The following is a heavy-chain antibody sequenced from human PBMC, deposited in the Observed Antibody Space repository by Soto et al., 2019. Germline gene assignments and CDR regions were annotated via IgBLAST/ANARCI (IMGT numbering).Heavy chain of an antibody. CDR2: ISGFNDDT. CDR1: GYTFTSYG. Sequence: QVQLVQSGAEMKNPGASVKVSCKASGYTFTSYGISWVRQAPGQGLEWMGWISGFNDDTNHAQKLQGRVTMTKDTSTSTAYMELRSRKSDDTAVYYCARSGSYYPARNWFGPWGQGTLVTVSS. CDR3: ARSGSYYPARNWFGP. V-gene: IGHV1-18*01. J-gene: IGHJ5*02. D-gene: IGHD3-10*01.